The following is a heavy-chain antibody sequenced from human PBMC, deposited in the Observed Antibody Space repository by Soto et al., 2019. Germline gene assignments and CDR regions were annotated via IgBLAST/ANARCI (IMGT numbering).Heavy chain of an antibody. CDR1: GGTFSSYA. Sequence: QVQLVQSGAEVKKPGSSVNVSCKASGGTFSSYAISWVRQAPGQGLEWMGGIIPMYGTANYAQKFQGRVTITADESTLTAYMELSSLRSEDTAVYYCATGIAARYYYYGMDVWGQGTTVTVSS. J-gene: IGHJ6*02. D-gene: IGHD6-6*01. V-gene: IGHV1-69*01. CDR2: IIPMYGTA. CDR3: ATGIAARYYYYGMDV.